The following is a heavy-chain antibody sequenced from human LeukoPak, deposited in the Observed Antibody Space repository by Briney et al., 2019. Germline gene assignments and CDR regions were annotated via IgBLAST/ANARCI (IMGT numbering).Heavy chain of an antibody. J-gene: IGHJ4*02. CDR1: GGPIGGYF. D-gene: IGHD2-21*01. CDR2: IFYNGNT. V-gene: IGHV4-59*01. Sequence: SETLSLTCTVSGGPIGGYFWSWLRQPPGKGLEWVGWIFYNGNTNYNSSLKSRLTMSVDASKNQFYLKLNSVTAADTAVYYCARYSSDHDGRHFEFWGQGILVTVSS. CDR3: ARYSSDHDGRHFEF.